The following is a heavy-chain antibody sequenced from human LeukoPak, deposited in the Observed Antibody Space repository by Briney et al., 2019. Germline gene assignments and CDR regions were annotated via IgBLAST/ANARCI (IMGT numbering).Heavy chain of an antibody. V-gene: IGHV4-39*01. D-gene: IGHD6-13*01. Sequence: SETLSLTCTVSGGSISSSSYYWGWIRQPPGKGLEWIGSIYYSGSTYYNPSLKSRVTISVDTSKNQVSLKLNSVTAADTAVHYCARQRRYGSSAFDPWGQGTRVTVSS. CDR1: GGSISSSSYY. J-gene: IGHJ5*02. CDR3: ARQRRYGSSAFDP. CDR2: IYYSGST.